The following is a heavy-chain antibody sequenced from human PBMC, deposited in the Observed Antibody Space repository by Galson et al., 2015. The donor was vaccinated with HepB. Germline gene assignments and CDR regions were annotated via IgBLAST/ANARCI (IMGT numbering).Heavy chain of an antibody. CDR3: ARDASYGSGSYLGY. CDR1: GGTFSSYT. J-gene: IGHJ4*02. D-gene: IGHD3-10*01. CDR2: IIPILGIA. Sequence: SVKVSCKASGGTFSSYTISWVRQAPGQGLEWMGRIIPILGIANYAQKFQGRVTITADKSTSTAYMELSSLRSEDTAVYYCARDASYGSGSYLGYWGQGTLVTVSS. V-gene: IGHV1-69*04.